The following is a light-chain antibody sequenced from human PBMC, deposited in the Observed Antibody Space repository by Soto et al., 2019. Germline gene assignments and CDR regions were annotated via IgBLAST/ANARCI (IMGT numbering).Light chain of an antibody. V-gene: IGKV3-15*01. CDR1: QSVSSK. CDR3: QQYKSWPPIT. CDR2: DTS. Sequence: EMVMTQSPATLSVSPWERATLSCRASQSVSSKLAWYQQKPGQAPRLLIYDTSTRATGIPARFSGSGSGTEFTLTISSLQSEDYAVYYCQQYKSWPPITFGQGTRLEIK. J-gene: IGKJ5*01.